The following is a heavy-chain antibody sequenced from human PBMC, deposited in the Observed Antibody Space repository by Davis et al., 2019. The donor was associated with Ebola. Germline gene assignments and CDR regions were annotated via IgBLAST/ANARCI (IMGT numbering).Heavy chain of an antibody. J-gene: IGHJ6*04. CDR3: AKSGLSFGVVKYHYGMDV. CDR1: GFTFSSYA. CDR2: IGDTGVTT. D-gene: IGHD3-3*01. V-gene: IGHV3-23*01. Sequence: GGSLRLSCAASGFTFSSYAMSWVRQTPGKGLEWVSSIGDTGVTTYYADSVKGRFTISRDNSRYTMSLQMNSLRAEDTAVYYCAKSGLSFGVVKYHYGMDVWGKGTTVTVSS.